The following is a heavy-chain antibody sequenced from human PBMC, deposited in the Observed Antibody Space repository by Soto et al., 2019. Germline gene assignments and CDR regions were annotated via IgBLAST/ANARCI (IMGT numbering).Heavy chain of an antibody. CDR3: ARGIGQQLPPLD. V-gene: IGHV4-59*13. CDR2: IYYSGNT. J-gene: IGHJ4*02. CDR1: GVSISSYY. D-gene: IGHD6-13*01. Sequence: QVQLQESAPGLVKPSETLSLPCIVSGVSISSYYWSWIRQPPGKGLEWIGYIYYSGNTNYNPSLKSRVTISIDASKNQCSLELSSVTAADSAVYFCARGIGQQLPPLDWGQGTLVTVSS.